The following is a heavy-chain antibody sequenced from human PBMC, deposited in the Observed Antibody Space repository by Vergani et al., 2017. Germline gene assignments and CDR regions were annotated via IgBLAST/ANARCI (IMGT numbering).Heavy chain of an antibody. V-gene: IGHV3-7*01. CDR2: IKQDGSEK. CDR3: ARDLPLRYIPSYFDY. J-gene: IGHJ4*02. Sequence: EVQLVESGGGLVQPGGSLRLSCAASGFTFSSYWMSWVRQAPGKGLEWVANIKQDGSEKYYVDSVKGRFTISRDNAKNSLYLQMNSLRAEDTAVYYCARDLPLRYIPSYFDYWDQGTLVTVSS. D-gene: IGHD1-1*01. CDR1: GFTFSSYW.